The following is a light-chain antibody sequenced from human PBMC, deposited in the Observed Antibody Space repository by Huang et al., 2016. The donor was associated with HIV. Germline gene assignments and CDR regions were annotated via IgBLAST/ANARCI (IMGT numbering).Light chain of an antibody. V-gene: IGKV3-15*01. CDR2: GAS. CDR3: QQYTNLPYT. CDR1: QSVSKN. Sequence: EIVMTQSPVILSVSPGERVTLSCRASQSVSKNLAWHQQKPGQAPRLLIDGASTRATGIPARFSASGSGTAFTLTSSSLQSEDFAVYYCQQYTNLPYTFGQGTKLEIK. J-gene: IGKJ2*01.